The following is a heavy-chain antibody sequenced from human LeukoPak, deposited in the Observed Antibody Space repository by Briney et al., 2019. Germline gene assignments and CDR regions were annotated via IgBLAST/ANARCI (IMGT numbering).Heavy chain of an antibody. CDR2: INHSGST. V-gene: IGHV4-34*01. CDR3: ARGGAVAG. CDR1: GGSFSGYY. D-gene: IGHD6-19*01. J-gene: IGHJ4*02. Sequence: SETLSLTCAVYGGSFSGYYWSWIRQPPGKGLEWIGEINHSGSTNYNPSLKSRVTISVDTSKNQFSLKLSSVTAADTAVYHCARGGAVAGWGQGTLVTVSS.